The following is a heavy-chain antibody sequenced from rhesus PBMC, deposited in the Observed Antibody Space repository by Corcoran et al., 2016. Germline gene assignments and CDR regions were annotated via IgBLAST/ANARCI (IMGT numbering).Heavy chain of an antibody. Sequence: QLQLQESGPGLVKPSETLSLTCAVSGYSISSGYGWSWIRQPPGKGLEWLGYISYSGCTSNNPSLKSRVTISRDTSKNQFALKLSSVTAADTAVYYCARLGVLQFLVWSPFDAFDFWGQGLRVTVSS. J-gene: IGHJ3*01. CDR2: ISYSGCT. CDR3: ARLGVLQFLVWSPFDAFDF. CDR1: GYSISSGYG. D-gene: IGHD3-3*01. V-gene: IGHV4-122*02.